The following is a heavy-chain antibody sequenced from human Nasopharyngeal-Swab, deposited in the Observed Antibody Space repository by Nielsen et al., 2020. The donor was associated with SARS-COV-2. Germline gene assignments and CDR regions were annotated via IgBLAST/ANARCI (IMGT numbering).Heavy chain of an antibody. V-gene: IGHV3-23*01. CDR3: AKGKGMADAFDI. D-gene: IGHD5-24*01. CDR1: GFTFSSYA. Sequence: GESLKISCAASGFTFSSYAMSWVRQAPGKGLEWVSAISGSGGSTYYADSVKGRFTISRDNSKNTLYLQMNSLRAEDTAVYYCAKGKGMADAFDIWGQGTMVTVSS. J-gene: IGHJ3*02. CDR2: ISGSGGST.